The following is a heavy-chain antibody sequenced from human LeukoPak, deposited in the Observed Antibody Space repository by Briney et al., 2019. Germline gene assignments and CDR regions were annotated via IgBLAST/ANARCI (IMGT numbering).Heavy chain of an antibody. CDR2: ISYDGTNK. V-gene: IGHV3-30*18. J-gene: IGHJ4*02. CDR1: GFTFSSFG. Sequence: PGGSLRLSCAASGFTFSSFGMHWVRQAPGKGLEWVAVISYDGTNKYYADSVKGRFTISRDNSKNTLYLQMNSLRAEDTAVYYCAKTWNYEDYFDYWGQGTLVTVSS. CDR3: AKTWNYEDYFDY. D-gene: IGHD1-7*01.